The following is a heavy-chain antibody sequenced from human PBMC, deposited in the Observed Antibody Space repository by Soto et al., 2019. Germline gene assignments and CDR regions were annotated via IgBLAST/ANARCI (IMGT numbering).Heavy chain of an antibody. CDR1: GGSISSGDYY. J-gene: IGHJ6*02. Sequence: PSETLSLTCTVSGGSISSGDYYWSWIRQPPGKGLEWIGYIYYSGSTYYNPSLKSRVTISVDTSKNQFSLKLSSVTAADTAVYYCARVLSCSGGSCYFRGYAHYGMDVWGQGTTVTVSS. CDR2: IYYSGST. V-gene: IGHV4-30-4*01. CDR3: ARVLSCSGGSCYFRGYAHYGMDV. D-gene: IGHD2-15*01.